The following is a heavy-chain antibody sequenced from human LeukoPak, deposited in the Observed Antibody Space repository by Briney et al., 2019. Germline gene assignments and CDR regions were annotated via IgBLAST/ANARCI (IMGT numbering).Heavy chain of an antibody. CDR2: IYTSGST. CDR3: ARGGSYFDS. CDR1: GGSISSYY. Sequence: SETLSLTCTVSGGSISSYYWSWIRQPAGKGLEWIGRIYTSGSTNYNPSLKSRVTISVDTSKNQFSLKLRPVTATDTAVYFCARGGSYFDSWGQGTLVTVSS. D-gene: IGHD1-26*01. J-gene: IGHJ4*02. V-gene: IGHV4-4*07.